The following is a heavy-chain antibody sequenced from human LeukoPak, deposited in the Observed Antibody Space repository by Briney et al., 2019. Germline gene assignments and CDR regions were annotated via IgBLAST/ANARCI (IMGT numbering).Heavy chain of an antibody. D-gene: IGHD6-19*01. J-gene: IGHJ4*02. CDR2: INPNSGGT. V-gene: IGHV1-2*02. CDR3: ATIGAVAAQYYFDY. CDR1: GYTFTSYG. Sequence: ASVKVSCKASGYTFTSYGISWVRQAPGQGLEWMGWINPNSGGTNYAQKFQGRVTMTRDTSISTAYMELSRLRSDDTAVYYCATIGAVAAQYYFDYWGQGTLVTVSS.